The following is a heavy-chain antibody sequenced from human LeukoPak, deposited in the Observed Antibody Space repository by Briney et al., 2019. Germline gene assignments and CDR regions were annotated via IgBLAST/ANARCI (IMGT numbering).Heavy chain of an antibody. J-gene: IGHJ2*01. V-gene: IGHV3-23*01. D-gene: IGHD1/OR15-1a*01. Sequence: PGGSLRLSCAASGFTFRNYAMSWVRRAPGKGLEWVSGINGADTTTLYADSVKGRFTISRDNSKNALSLQMNSLRAEDTAVYYCVRNQWVEQYWYFDLWGRGTLSLSP. CDR2: INGADTTT. CDR1: GFTFRNYA. CDR3: VRNQWVEQYWYFDL.